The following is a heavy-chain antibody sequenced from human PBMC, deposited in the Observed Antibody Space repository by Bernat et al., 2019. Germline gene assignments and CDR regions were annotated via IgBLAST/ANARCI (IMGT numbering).Heavy chain of an antibody. CDR1: GDSINSIHYY. CDR2: IYYSGST. Sequence: QLQLQESGPGLVKPSETLSLTCTVSGDSINSIHYYWGWIRQPPGMGLEWIGSIYYSGSTYNNPSLKSRVTISIDTSKNQFSLKLSSVTAADTAVYYCVRHAYSSSLYRYFHHWGQGTLVTVSS. D-gene: IGHD2-15*01. J-gene: IGHJ1*01. CDR3: VRHAYSSSLYRYFHH. V-gene: IGHV4-39*01.